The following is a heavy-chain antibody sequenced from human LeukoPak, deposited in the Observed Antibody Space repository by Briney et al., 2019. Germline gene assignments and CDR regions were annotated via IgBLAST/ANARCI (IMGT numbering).Heavy chain of an antibody. Sequence: GASLKISCHVSGYLFTHYWIGWVRQMPGPGLESMGIIYPADSDTTYSPSFQGQVTISADKSINTVYLQWSNLKASETAMYYCARQSRDGSKTRGYYFDFWGQGTLVTVSS. J-gene: IGHJ4*02. CDR3: ARQSRDGSKTRGYYFDF. CDR1: GYLFTHYW. V-gene: IGHV5-51*01. D-gene: IGHD3-10*01. CDR2: IYPADSDT.